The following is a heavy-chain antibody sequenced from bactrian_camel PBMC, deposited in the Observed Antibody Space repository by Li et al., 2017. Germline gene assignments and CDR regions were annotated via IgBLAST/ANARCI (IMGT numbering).Heavy chain of an antibody. D-gene: IGHD2*01. V-gene: IGHV3S54*01. CDR3: VADETCVRWYLPAGSADFGA. J-gene: IGHJ6*01. CDR1: GYASAIKC. Sequence: HVQLVESGGGSVQSGGSLRLTCTASGYASAIKCWGWFRQAPGREREGVAGIYSGGEPTYYDESVKGRFTISRDNRENTVYLEMNNLKPEDTAMYYCVADETCVRWYLPAGSADFGAWGQGTQVTVS. CDR2: IYSGGEPT.